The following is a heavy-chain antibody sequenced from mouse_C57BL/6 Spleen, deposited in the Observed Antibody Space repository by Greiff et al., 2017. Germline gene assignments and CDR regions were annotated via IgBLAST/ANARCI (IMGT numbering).Heavy chain of an antibody. CDR2: INPSSGYT. D-gene: IGHD3-1*01. CDR3: ASSPRKTDYAKDY. CDR1: GYTFTSYT. Sequence: QVQLQQSGAELARPGASVKMSCKASGYTFTSYTMHWVKQRPGQGLEWIGYINPSSGYTKYNQKFKDKATLNADKSSSTAYMQLSSLTSEDSAVYYCASSPRKTDYAKDYWGQGTSVTVSS. V-gene: IGHV1-4*01. J-gene: IGHJ4*01.